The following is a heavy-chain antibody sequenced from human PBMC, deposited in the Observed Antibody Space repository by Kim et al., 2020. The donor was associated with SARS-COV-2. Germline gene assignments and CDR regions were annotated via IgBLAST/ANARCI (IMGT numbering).Heavy chain of an antibody. D-gene: IGHD3-3*01. Sequence: SRVTISVDTSKNQFSLKLSSVTAADTAVYYCARGNLRFLEWLSRHEYFQHWGQGTLVTVSS. J-gene: IGHJ1*01. CDR3: ARGNLRFLEWLSRHEYFQH. V-gene: IGHV4-34*01.